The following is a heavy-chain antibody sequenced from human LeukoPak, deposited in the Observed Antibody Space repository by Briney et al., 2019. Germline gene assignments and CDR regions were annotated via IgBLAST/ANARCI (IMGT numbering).Heavy chain of an antibody. V-gene: IGHV4-39*01. CDR1: GGSISSSSYY. CDR2: IYYSGST. D-gene: IGHD2-8*02. CDR3: ARRQAGGGISLFYFDY. J-gene: IGHJ4*02. Sequence: NTSETLSLTCTVSGGSISSSSYYWGWIRQPPGKGLEWIGSIYYSGSTYYNPSLKSRVTISVDTSKNQFSLKLSSVTAADTAVYYCARRQAGGGISLFYFDYWGQGTLVTVSS.